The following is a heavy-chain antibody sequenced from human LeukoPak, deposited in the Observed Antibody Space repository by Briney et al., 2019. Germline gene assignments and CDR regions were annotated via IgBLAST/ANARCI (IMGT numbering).Heavy chain of an antibody. Sequence: ASVKVSCKASGYTFTSYAMHWVRQAPGQRLEWMGWINAGNGNTKYSQKFQGRVTITRDTSASTAYMELSSLRSEDTAVYYCARARPGIVVVWFDPWGQGTLATVSS. J-gene: IGHJ5*02. CDR3: ARARPGIVVVWFDP. CDR2: INAGNGNT. CDR1: GYTFTSYA. D-gene: IGHD2-2*01. V-gene: IGHV1-3*01.